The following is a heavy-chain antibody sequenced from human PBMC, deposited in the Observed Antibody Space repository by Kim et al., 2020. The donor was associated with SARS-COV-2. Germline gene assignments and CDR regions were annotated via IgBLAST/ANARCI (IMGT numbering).Heavy chain of an antibody. Sequence: GGSLRLSCAASGFTFSSYAMSWVRQAPGKGLEWVSAISGSGGSTYYADSVKGRFTISRDNSKNTLYLQMNSLRAEDTAVYYCAKDGLGYSSGWKEYFQHWGQGTLVTVSS. J-gene: IGHJ1*01. CDR2: ISGSGGST. CDR1: GFTFSSYA. D-gene: IGHD6-19*01. CDR3: AKDGLGYSSGWKEYFQH. V-gene: IGHV3-23*01.